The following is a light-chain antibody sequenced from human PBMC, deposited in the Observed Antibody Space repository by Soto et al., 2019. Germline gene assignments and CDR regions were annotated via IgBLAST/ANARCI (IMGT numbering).Light chain of an antibody. CDR2: AAS. CDR1: QVISSW. Sequence: IQMTQSPSSVYASVGDTVTITCRASQVISSWLAWYQQKPGKAPNLLIYAASNLQSGVPSSFSGSEAGTEFTLTISSLQTEDFATYYCQQASSFPLTFGGGTKVEIK. V-gene: IGKV1-12*01. J-gene: IGKJ4*01. CDR3: QQASSFPLT.